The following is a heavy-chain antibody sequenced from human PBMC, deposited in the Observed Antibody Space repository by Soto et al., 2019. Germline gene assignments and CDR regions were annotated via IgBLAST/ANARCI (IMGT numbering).Heavy chain of an antibody. J-gene: IGHJ6*02. CDR2: INHSGST. CDR1: GGSFSGYY. Sequence: PSETLSLTCAVYGGSFSGYYWSWIRQPPGKGLEWIGEINHSGSTNYNPSLKSRLTISVDTSKNQFSLKLSSVTAADTAVYYCARVGLSPSMDVWGQGTTVTVSS. V-gene: IGHV4-34*01. D-gene: IGHD3-16*01. CDR3: ARVGLSPSMDV.